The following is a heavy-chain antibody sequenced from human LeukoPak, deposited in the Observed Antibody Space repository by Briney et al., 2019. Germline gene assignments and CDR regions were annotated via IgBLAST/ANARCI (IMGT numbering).Heavy chain of an antibody. V-gene: IGHV2-5*01. J-gene: IGHJ6*02. D-gene: IGHD6-13*01. Sequence: SGPTLVNPTQTLTLTCTFSGFSLSTRGVGVGWIRQPPGKALEWLALIYWNDDKRYSPSLKSRLTITKDTSKNQVVLTMTNMDPVDTAAYYCAHAGYSSSWAGIGYYYYGMDVWGQGTTVTVSS. CDR1: GFSLSTRGVG. CDR2: IYWNDDK. CDR3: AHAGYSSSWAGIGYYYYGMDV.